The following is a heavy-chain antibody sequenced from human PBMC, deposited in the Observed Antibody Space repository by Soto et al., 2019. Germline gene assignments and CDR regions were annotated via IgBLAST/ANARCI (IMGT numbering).Heavy chain of an antibody. CDR2: ISYDGSNK. CDR1: GFTFSSYG. J-gene: IGHJ6*02. CDR3: AKDSASSSWYYYGMDV. V-gene: IGHV3-30*18. D-gene: IGHD6-13*01. Sequence: PGGSLRLSCAASGFTFSSYGMHWVRQAPGKGLEWVAVISYDGSNKYYADSVKGRFTISRDNSKNTLYLQMNSLGAEDTAVYYCAKDSASSSWYYYGMDVWGQGTTVTVSS.